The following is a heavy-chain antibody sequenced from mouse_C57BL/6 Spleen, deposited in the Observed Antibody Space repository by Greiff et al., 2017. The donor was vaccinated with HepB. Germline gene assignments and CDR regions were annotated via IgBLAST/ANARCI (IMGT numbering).Heavy chain of an antibody. CDR1: GYSFTGYF. J-gene: IGHJ2*01. CDR3: ARGSYGSSLYFDY. Sequence: VQLKQSGPELVKPGDSVKISCKASGYSFTGYFMNWVMQSHGKSLEWIGRINPYNGDTFYNQKFKGKATLTVDKSSSTAHMELRSLTSEDSAVYYCARGSYGSSLYFDYWGQGTTLTVSS. D-gene: IGHD1-1*01. V-gene: IGHV1-20*01. CDR2: INPYNGDT.